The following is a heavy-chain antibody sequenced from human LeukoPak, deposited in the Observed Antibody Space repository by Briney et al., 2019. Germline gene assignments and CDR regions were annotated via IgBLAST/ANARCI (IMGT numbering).Heavy chain of an antibody. CDR3: ARVGDFGDYGGTD. V-gene: IGHV1-46*01. CDR2: INPNDGST. D-gene: IGHD4-17*01. CDR1: GYTFTSYY. J-gene: IGHJ4*02. Sequence: GASVTVSCKASGYTFTSYYIHWVRQAPGQGLEWMGIINPNDGSTSYSQKFQGRVTMTRDMSTNTAYMELSSLRSEDTAVYYCARVGDFGDYGGTDWGQGTLVTVSS.